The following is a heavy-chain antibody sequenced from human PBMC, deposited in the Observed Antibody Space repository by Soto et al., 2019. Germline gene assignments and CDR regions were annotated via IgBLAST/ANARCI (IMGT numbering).Heavy chain of an antibody. Sequence: GGSLRLSCAASGFTFSSYWMSWVRQAPGKGLEWVANIKQDGSEKYYVDSVKGRFTISRDNAKNSLYLQMNSLRAEDTAVYYCARDVNYDFWSGYSKDAWYFDLWGRGTLVTVSS. CDR3: ARDVNYDFWSGYSKDAWYFDL. D-gene: IGHD3-3*01. CDR2: IKQDGSEK. V-gene: IGHV3-7*01. CDR1: GFTFSSYW. J-gene: IGHJ2*01.